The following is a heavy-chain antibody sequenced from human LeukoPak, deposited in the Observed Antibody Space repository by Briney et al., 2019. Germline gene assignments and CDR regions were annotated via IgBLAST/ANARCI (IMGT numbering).Heavy chain of an antibody. CDR3: ARATAENDH. J-gene: IGHJ4*02. Sequence: GASVKVSCKASGYTFTGYYMHWVRQAPGQGLEWMGWINPKTGGTSYAQKFQGRVTMTRDTSISTVNMELSRLTSDDAAMYYCARATAENDHWGQGTLVTVSS. CDR2: INPKTGGT. CDR1: GYTFTGYY. D-gene: IGHD1-14*01. V-gene: IGHV1-2*02.